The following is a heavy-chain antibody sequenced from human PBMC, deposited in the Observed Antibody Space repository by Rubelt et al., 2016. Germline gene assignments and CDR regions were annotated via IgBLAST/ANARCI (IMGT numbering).Heavy chain of an antibody. CDR3: ARDRTTGTTS. V-gene: IGHV1-2*02. CDR2: INPNSGGT. Sequence: QVQLVQSGAEVKKPGASVKVSCTASGYTFTGYYMHWMRQAPGQGLAWMGWINPNSGGTHNAQKLWGRVTMTRDTSLGTAYMELSRLRSDDTAVYYCARDRTTGTTSWGQGTLVTVSS. CDR1: GYTFTGYY. D-gene: IGHD1-1*01. J-gene: IGHJ4*02.